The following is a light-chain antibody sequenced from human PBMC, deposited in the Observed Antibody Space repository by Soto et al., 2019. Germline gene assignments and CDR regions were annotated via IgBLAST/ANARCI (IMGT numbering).Light chain of an antibody. CDR1: QSVSSSY. CDR2: GAS. J-gene: IGKJ4*01. V-gene: IGKV3-20*01. Sequence: EIVLTQSPGTLSLSPGERATLSCRASQSVSSSYLAWYQQKPGQAPRLLIYGASSRATGIPDRFSGSGSGTDFTITISRLEPEDFAVYYCQQYGSSPLTFGGGTKVDIK. CDR3: QQYGSSPLT.